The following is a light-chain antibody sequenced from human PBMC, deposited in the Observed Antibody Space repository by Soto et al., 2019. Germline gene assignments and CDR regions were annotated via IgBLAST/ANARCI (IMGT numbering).Light chain of an antibody. CDR3: QQYYTTLS. CDR2: WAS. CDR1: QSVLYNSDNKNY. J-gene: IGKJ4*01. V-gene: IGKV4-1*01. Sequence: DIVMTQSPDSLAVSLGERATINCKSSQSVLYNSDNKNYLAWYQQKAGQPPKLLIYWASTRDSGVPDRFSGSGSGADFTLNISNLQAEDVAVYYCQQYYTTLSFGGGTKVEIK.